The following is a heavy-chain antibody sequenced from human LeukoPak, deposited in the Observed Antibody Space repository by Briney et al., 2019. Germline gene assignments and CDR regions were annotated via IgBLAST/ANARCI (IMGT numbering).Heavy chain of an antibody. CDR1: GGSFSGYY. Sequence: SETLSLTCAVYGGSFSGYYWSWIRQPPGKGLEWIGEINHSGSTNYNPSLKSRVTISVDTSKNQFSLKLSSVTAADTAVYYCARGGIAARRGVLRYWGQGTLVTVSS. CDR3: ARGGIAARRGVLRY. V-gene: IGHV4-34*01. D-gene: IGHD6-6*01. J-gene: IGHJ4*02. CDR2: INHSGST.